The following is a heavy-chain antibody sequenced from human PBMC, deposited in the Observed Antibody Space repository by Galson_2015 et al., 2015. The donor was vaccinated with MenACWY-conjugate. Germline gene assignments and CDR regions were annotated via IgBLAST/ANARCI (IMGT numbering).Heavy chain of an antibody. CDR3: ARVGGTYLDIDY. CDR1: GGSISGYY. J-gene: IGHJ4*02. V-gene: IGHV4-59*01. D-gene: IGHD1-26*01. Sequence: ETLSLTCSVSGGSISGYYWSWIRQPPGKGLEWIGYIYYSGDTHYNPSLKSRVTISVDTPKNLLSLRLSSATAADTAVYYCARVGGTYLDIDYWGQGTLVTVSS. CDR2: IYYSGDT.